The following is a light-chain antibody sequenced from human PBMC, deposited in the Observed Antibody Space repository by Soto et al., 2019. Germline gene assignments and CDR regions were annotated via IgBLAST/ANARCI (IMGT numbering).Light chain of an antibody. V-gene: IGKV3-15*01. CDR2: AAS. J-gene: IGKJ3*01. Sequence: EVVMTQSPATLSVSPGERATLSCRASQRIARNLAWYQQKPGQAPRLLIYAASTRATGIPARFSGGGSGTEFTLIISSLQSEDFAVYYCQQSNNWPFTVGPGTKVDI. CDR3: QQSNNWPFT. CDR1: QRIARN.